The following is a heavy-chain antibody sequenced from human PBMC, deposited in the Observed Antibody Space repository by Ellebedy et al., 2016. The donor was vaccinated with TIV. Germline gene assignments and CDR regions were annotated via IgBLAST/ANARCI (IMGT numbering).Heavy chain of an antibody. J-gene: IGHJ2*01. CDR2: ISAYNGNT. V-gene: IGHV1-18*01. Sequence: ASVKVSCKASGGTFSSYAISWVRQAPGQGLEWMGWISAYNGNTNYAQKLQGRVTMTTDTSTSTAYMELRSLRSDDTAVYYCARPLTGDDRYYWYFDLWGRGTLVTVSS. D-gene: IGHD7-27*01. CDR1: GGTFSSYA. CDR3: ARPLTGDDRYYWYFDL.